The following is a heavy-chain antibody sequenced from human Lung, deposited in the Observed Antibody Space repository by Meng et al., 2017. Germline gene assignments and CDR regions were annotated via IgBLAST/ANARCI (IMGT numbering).Heavy chain of an antibody. D-gene: IGHD4-17*01. J-gene: IGHJ3*02. CDR3: ARDFRPRGDYHAFDI. Sequence: EVQLVESGGGLGKPGGSLRGAGAAAGFTFRSDSMNGVRQAPGKGLEWVSSIVSSGSDYIHYADSVKGRFTISRDNAKNSLYLQMNSLRAEDTAVYYCARDFRPRGDYHAFDIWGQGTMVTVSS. CDR1: GFTFRSDS. V-gene: IGHV3-21*01. CDR2: IVSSGSDYI.